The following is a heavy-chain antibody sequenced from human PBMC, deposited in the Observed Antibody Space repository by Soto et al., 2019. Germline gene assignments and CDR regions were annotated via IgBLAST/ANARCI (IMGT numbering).Heavy chain of an antibody. CDR1: GYSFTGHY. D-gene: IGHD2-15*01. J-gene: IGHJ4*02. V-gene: IGHV1-46*01. Sequence: ASVKVSCKAIGYSFTGHYMHWVRQAPGQGLEWMGRIYPGNVNISYSQKFQGRVTMTRDSSASTAYMELSSLRSEDTAVYYCARDLGGWPDYWGQGTLVTVSS. CDR2: IYPGNVNI. CDR3: ARDLGGWPDY.